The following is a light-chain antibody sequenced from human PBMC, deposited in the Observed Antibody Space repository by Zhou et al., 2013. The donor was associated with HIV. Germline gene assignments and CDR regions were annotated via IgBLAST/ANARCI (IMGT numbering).Light chain of an antibody. CDR1: QSVSGW. CDR3: QQYNAYPWT. V-gene: IGKV1-5*03. J-gene: IGKJ1*01. Sequence: DIQMTQSPSTLSASVGDRVTITCRASQSVSGWLAWYQQKPGKAPNVLIYEASGLASGVPSRFSGSGSGTEFTLTISSLQPDDFATYFCQQYNAYPWTFGQGTRVELK. CDR2: EAS.